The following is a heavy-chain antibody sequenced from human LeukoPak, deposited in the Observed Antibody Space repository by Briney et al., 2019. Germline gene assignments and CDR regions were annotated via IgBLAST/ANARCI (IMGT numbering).Heavy chain of an antibody. V-gene: IGHV1-69*04. Sequence: SVKVSCKASGGTFSSYAISWVRQAPGQGLERMGRIIPILGIANYAQKFQGRVTITADKSTSTAYMELSSLRSEDTAVYYCARARGAAHNWFDPWGQGTLVTVSS. CDR2: IIPILGIA. CDR1: GGTFSSYA. D-gene: IGHD1-26*01. J-gene: IGHJ5*02. CDR3: ARARGAAHNWFDP.